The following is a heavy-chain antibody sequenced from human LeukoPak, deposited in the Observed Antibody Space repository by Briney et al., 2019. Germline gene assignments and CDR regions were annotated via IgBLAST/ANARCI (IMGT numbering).Heavy chain of an antibody. D-gene: IGHD6-19*01. CDR3: ARLGGSGWFDS. V-gene: IGHV4-59*01. CDR2: IYYSGNT. J-gene: IGHJ5*01. Sequence: SETLSLTCTVSGGSISSYYWSWIRQPPGRGLEWIGYIYYSGNTNYNPSLESRVTISLDTSKNQFSLRLNSVTAADTAVYYCARLGGSGWFDSWGRGTLVTVSS. CDR1: GGSISSYY.